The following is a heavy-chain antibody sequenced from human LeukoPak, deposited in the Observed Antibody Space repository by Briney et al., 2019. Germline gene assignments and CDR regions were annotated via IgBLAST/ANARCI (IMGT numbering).Heavy chain of an antibody. CDR3: ARPKTTVMVYYYYMDV. D-gene: IGHD4-17*01. CDR2: INQDGSEK. J-gene: IGHJ6*03. CDR1: GFTLNSHW. Sequence: GSLRPSCSASGFTLNSHWMRWVRQASGKGVGGVAKINQDGSEKYYVDSVKGRFTISRDNAKNSLYLQMNSLRAEDTAVYYCARPKTTVMVYYYYMDVWGKGTTVTVSS. V-gene: IGHV3-7*02.